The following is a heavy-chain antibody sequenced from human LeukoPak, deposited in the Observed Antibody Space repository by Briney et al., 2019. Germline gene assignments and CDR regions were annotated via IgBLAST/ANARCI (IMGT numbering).Heavy chain of an antibody. CDR2: ISGSGGST. V-gene: IGHV3-23*01. CDR3: AKLLGYCSSTSCYYFDY. Sequence: GGSLRLSCAASGFTFSSYAMSWVRQAPGKGLEWVSAISGSGGSTYYADSVKGRFTISRDNSKNTLYLQMNSPRAEDTAVYYCAKLLGYCSSTSCYYFDYWGQGTLVTVSS. J-gene: IGHJ4*02. CDR1: GFTFSSYA. D-gene: IGHD2-2*01.